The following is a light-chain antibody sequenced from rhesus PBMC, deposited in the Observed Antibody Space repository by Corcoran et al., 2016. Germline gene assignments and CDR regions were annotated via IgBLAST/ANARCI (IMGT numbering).Light chain of an antibody. CDR2: GAS. Sequence: EIVMTQSPATLALSPGERATLSCRASQSVSSYLAWYQQKPGQAPRLLIYGASSRATVIPDRCSGGGSGTEVTLTISSLEPEDVGVYFCLQSSNWPYSFGQGTKVEIK. CDR1: QSVSSY. CDR3: LQSSNWPYS. J-gene: IGKJ2*01. V-gene: IGKV3-24*04.